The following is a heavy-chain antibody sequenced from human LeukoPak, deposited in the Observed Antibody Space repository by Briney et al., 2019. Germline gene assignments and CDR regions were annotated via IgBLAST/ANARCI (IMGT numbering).Heavy chain of an antibody. CDR3: ARWRVSGYSSRGATRGYYFDY. CDR2: IYHSGST. J-gene: IGHJ4*02. Sequence: SETLSLTCTVSGYSISSGYYWGWIRQPPGKGLEWIGSIYHSGSTYYNPSLKSRVTISVDTSKNQFSLKLSSVTAADTAVYYCARWRVSGYSSRGATRGYYFDYWGQGTLVTVSS. V-gene: IGHV4-38-2*02. CDR1: GYSISSGYY. D-gene: IGHD6-13*01.